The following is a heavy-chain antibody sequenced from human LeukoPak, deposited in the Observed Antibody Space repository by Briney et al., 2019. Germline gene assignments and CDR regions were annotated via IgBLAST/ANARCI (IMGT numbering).Heavy chain of an antibody. CDR2: ITGNGGGT. V-gene: IGHV3-23*01. Sequence: GGSLRLSCAASGLTFSNYAVSWFRQAPGKGLEGVSSITGNGGGTYYADFGKGRFTISRDNSKNTLYMQMNSLRVEDTAVYYCVKGCSYTGCYTSEKWGQGTLVTVSS. J-gene: IGHJ4*02. CDR1: GLTFSNYA. CDR3: VKGCSYTGCYTSEK. D-gene: IGHD2-15*01.